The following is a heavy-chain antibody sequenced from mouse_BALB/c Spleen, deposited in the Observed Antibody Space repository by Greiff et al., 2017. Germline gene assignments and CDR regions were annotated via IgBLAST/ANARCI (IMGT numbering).Heavy chain of an antibody. CDR3: RRGPLDSSGYSWFAY. J-gene: IGHJ3*01. D-gene: IGHD3-2*01. CDR1: GFTFSSYT. V-gene: IGHV5-6-4*01. Sequence: EVKLVESGGGLVKPGGSLKLSCAASGFTFSSYTMSWVRQTPEKRLEWVATISSGGSYTYYPDSVKGRFTISRDNAKNTLYLQMSSLKSEDTAMYYWRRGPLDSSGYSWFAYGGRGTLVTVSA. CDR2: ISSGGSYT.